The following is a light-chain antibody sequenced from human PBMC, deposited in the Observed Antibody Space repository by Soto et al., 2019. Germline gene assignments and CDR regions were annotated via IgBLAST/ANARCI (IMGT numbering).Light chain of an antibody. CDR2: KAS. J-gene: IGKJ2*01. CDR3: QHRT. Sequence: DIQMTQSPSTLSASVGDRVTITCRASQSISNYLAWNQQKPGKAPNLLIYKASTLQSGVPSRFSGSGSGTEFTLTISSLQPEDFATYYCQHRTFGQGTKLEIK. CDR1: QSISNY. V-gene: IGKV1-5*03.